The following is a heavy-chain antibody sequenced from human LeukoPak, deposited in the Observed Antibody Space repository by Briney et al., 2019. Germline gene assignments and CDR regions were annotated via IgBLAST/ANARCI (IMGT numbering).Heavy chain of an antibody. D-gene: IGHD6-13*01. J-gene: IGHJ3*02. CDR2: IYHSGST. Sequence: SETLSLTCAASGYSISSGYYWGWIRQPPGKGLEWIGSIYHSGSTYYNPSLKSRVTISVDTSKNQFSLKLSSVTAADTAVYYCARHSTSSTTDAFDIWGQGTMVTVSS. CDR1: GYSISSGYY. CDR3: ARHSTSSTTDAFDI. V-gene: IGHV4-38-2*01.